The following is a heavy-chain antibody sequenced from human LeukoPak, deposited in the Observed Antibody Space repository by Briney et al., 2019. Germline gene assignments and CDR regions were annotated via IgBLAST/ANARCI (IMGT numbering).Heavy chain of an antibody. CDR2: IYSGGST. V-gene: IGHV3-53*01. D-gene: IGHD3-22*01. CDR3: ARGPYYYDSSAEGN. J-gene: IGHJ4*02. CDR1: GFTVSSNY. Sequence: GGSLRLSCAASGFTVSSNYMSWVRQAPGKGLEWVSVIYSGGSTYYADSVKGRFTISRDNSKNTLYLQMNSLRAEDTAVYYCARGPYYYDSSAEGNWGQGTLVTVSS.